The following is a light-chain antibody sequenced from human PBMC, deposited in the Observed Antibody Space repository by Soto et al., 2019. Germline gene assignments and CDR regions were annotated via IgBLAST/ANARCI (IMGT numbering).Light chain of an antibody. CDR1: QIVSSSY. J-gene: IGKJ5*01. CDR3: QQYRSSRPIT. Sequence: SPATLSLSPGERATPSCRASQIVSSSYLAWYQQKPGQAPRLLIYGASSRATGIPDRFSGSGSGTDFTLTISRLEPEDFAVYYCQQYRSSRPITFGEGRRLEIK. V-gene: IGKV3-20*01. CDR2: GAS.